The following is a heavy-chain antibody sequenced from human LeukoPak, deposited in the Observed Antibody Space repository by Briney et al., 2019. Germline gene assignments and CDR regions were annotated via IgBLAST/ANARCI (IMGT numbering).Heavy chain of an antibody. CDR3: AKIFAEITIYYMDV. D-gene: IGHD3-3*01. Sequence: GGSLRLSCAASGFTVSSNYMSWVRQAPGKGLEGVSGIYSGGSTYYADSVKGRFTLSRDNSKNTLDLQMNSLRAEDTAVYYCAKIFAEITIYYMDVWGKGTTVTVSS. J-gene: IGHJ6*03. CDR1: GFTVSSNY. CDR2: IYSGGST. V-gene: IGHV3-66*02.